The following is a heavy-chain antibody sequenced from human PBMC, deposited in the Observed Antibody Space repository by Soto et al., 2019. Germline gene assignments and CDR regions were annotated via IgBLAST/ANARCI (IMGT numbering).Heavy chain of an antibody. D-gene: IGHD6-19*01. CDR1: GGSITSSTYF. CDR3: VRRAGAVACTCRFDH. V-gene: IGHV4-39*02. CDR2: IYYSGST. J-gene: IGHJ4*02. Sequence: QLQLHESGPGLVKPSETLSLTCTVSGGSITSSTYFWAFIRQPPGKGLEWIGTIYYSGSTYYNPSLRSRVAMSVDTSKNNFSLKTSSLTAADTGVYYCVRRAGAVACTCRFDHWGQGTLVTVSS.